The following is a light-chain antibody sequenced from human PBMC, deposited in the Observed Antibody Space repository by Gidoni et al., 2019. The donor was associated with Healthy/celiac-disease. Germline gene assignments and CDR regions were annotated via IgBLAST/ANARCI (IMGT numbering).Light chain of an antibody. CDR2: DDH. Sequence: SYVLTHPLPASVDPGQTARSTCGGYKLGSKSVHWYQQKPGPAPVLVVYDDHDRPSGIPERFSGSNSGNTATLTISRVEAGDEADYYCQVWDSSSDHLYVFGTGTKVTVL. CDR1: KLGSKS. J-gene: IGLJ1*01. CDR3: QVWDSSSDHLYV. V-gene: IGLV3-21*02.